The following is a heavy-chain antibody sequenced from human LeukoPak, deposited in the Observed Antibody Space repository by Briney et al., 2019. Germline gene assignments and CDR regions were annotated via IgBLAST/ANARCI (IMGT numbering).Heavy chain of an antibody. CDR2: ITGGGTTT. CDR1: GFTFNNYA. J-gene: IGHJ4*02. V-gene: IGHV3-23*01. Sequence: GGSLRLSCAASGFTFNNYAMSWVRQAPGKGLGWVSGITGGGTTTSYADSVKGRFTISRDNSKNTLFLQMNSLRAEDTAVYYCAKGTSGWYWRFDYWGQGTLVTVSS. CDR3: AKGTSGWYWRFDY. D-gene: IGHD6-19*01.